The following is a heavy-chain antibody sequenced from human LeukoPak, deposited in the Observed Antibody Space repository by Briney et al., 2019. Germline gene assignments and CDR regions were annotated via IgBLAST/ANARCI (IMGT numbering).Heavy chain of an antibody. CDR2: INPNSGGT. J-gene: IGHJ5*02. V-gene: IGHV1-2*06. Sequence: ASVKVSCKASGYTFTGYYMHWVRQAPGQGLEWMGRINPNSGGTNYAQKFQGRVTMTRDTSISTAYMELSRLRSDDTAVYYCARVRQEVMRGWFDPWGQGTLVTVSP. D-gene: IGHD2-8*01. CDR3: ARVRQEVMRGWFDP. CDR1: GYTFTGYY.